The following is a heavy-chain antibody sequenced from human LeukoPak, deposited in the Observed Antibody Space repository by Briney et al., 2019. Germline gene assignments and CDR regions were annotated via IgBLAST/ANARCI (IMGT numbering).Heavy chain of an antibody. CDR2: INTEGTTT. Sequence: GSLRLSCAASGLTFSNYWMHWVRQAPGKGLVWVSRINTEGTTTSYADSVEGRFTISRDNAKNTLYLQMNSLRSEDTAMYYCARSQAHSNFDHWGQGTLVTVSS. J-gene: IGHJ4*02. V-gene: IGHV3-74*01. CDR3: ARSQAHSNFDH. CDR1: GLTFSNYW.